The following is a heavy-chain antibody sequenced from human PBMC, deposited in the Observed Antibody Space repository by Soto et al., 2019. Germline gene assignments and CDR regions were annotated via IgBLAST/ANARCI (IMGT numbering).Heavy chain of an antibody. Sequence: PGGSLRLSCAASGFTVSSNYMSWVRQAPGKGLEWVSVIYSGGSTYYADSVKGRFTISRDNSKNTLYLQMNSLRAEDTAVYYCARNSPGSYGGYSGYFFDSWGQGTLVTVSS. CDR3: ARNSPGSYGGYSGYFFDS. V-gene: IGHV3-66*01. D-gene: IGHD4-17*01. J-gene: IGHJ4*02. CDR1: GFTVSSNY. CDR2: IYSGGST.